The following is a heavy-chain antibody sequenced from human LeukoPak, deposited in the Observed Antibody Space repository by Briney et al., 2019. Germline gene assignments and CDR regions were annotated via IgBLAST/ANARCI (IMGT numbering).Heavy chain of an antibody. CDR3: ARSGLGDSRVY. J-gene: IGHJ4*02. CDR1: GYSFTTYW. V-gene: IGHV5-51*01. D-gene: IGHD3-16*01. CDR2: IYPGDSDT. Sequence: GESLKISCKGSGYSFTTYWNGWVRQMPGKGLEWMGIIYPGDSDTKYSPSFQGQVTISADKSISTAYLQWSSLKASDTATYYCARSGLGDSRVYWGQGTLVTVSS.